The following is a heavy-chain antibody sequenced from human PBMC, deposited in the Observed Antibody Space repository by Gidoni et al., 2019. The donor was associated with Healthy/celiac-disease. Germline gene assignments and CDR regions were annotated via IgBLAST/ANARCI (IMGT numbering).Heavy chain of an antibody. CDR3: ARGGKVVVVPAAMSQVDYYYYGMDV. Sequence: QVQLVQSGAEVKKPGASVKVSCKASGYTFTGYYMHCVRQAPGQGLEWMGWINPNSGGTNYAQKFQGRVTMTRDTSISTAYMELSRLRSDDTAVYYCARGGKVVVVPAAMSQVDYYYYGMDVWGQGTTVTVSS. CDR2: INPNSGGT. CDR1: GYTFTGYY. V-gene: IGHV1-2*02. D-gene: IGHD2-2*01. J-gene: IGHJ6*02.